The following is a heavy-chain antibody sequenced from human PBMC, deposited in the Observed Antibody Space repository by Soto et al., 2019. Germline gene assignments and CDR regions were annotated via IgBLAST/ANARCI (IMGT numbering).Heavy chain of an antibody. Sequence: GGSLRLSCAASGFTFSSYAMHWVRQAPGKGLEWVAVISYDGSNKYYADSVKGRFTISRDNSKNTLYLQMNSLRAEDTAVYYCARDKWELLGGDFFDYWGQGTLVTVSS. J-gene: IGHJ4*02. CDR1: GFTFSSYA. D-gene: IGHD1-26*01. CDR3: ARDKWELLGGDFFDY. CDR2: ISYDGSNK. V-gene: IGHV3-30-3*01.